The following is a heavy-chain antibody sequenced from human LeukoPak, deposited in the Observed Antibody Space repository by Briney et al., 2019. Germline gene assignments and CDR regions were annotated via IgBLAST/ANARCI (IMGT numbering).Heavy chain of an antibody. J-gene: IGHJ6*02. Sequence: SETLSLTCTVSGYSISSGYYWGWIRPPPGKGLEWIGSIYHSGSTYYNPSLKSRVTISVDTSKKQFSLKLSSVTAADTAVYYCARRSLVRTVGYYYAMDVWGQGTTVTVSS. V-gene: IGHV4-38-2*02. CDR2: IYHSGST. D-gene: IGHD1-26*01. CDR1: GYSISSGYY. CDR3: ARRSLVRTVGYYYAMDV.